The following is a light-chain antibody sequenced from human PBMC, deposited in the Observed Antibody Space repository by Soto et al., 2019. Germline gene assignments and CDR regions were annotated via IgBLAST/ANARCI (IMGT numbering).Light chain of an antibody. CDR2: TAS. CDR1: QGISSY. J-gene: IGKJ4*01. Sequence: DIQLTQSPSFLSASVGDRVTITCRASQGISSYLAWYQQKPGKAPNLLIYTASTFQSGVPSRFSGSGSGTEFTLTISSLQPEDFATYYCQQHNSYPVNLGGGTKVEIK. CDR3: QQHNSYPVN. V-gene: IGKV1-9*01.